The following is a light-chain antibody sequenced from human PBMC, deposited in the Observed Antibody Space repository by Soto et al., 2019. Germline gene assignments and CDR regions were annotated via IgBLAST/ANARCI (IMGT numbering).Light chain of an antibody. CDR2: DAS. CDR3: QQRRLWPHT. V-gene: IGKV3-11*01. CDR1: QSVSSY. Sequence: EIVLTQSPATLSLSPGERATLSCRASQSVSSYLAWYQQKPGQAPRLLIYDASNGATGIPARFSGSGSGTDFTLTISSLEPEDFAVYYCQQRRLWPHTFGQGTRLEI. J-gene: IGKJ5*01.